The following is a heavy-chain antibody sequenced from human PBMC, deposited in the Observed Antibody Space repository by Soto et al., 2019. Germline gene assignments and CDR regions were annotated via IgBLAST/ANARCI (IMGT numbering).Heavy chain of an antibody. V-gene: IGHV1-18*01. CDR2: ISAYNGNT. CDR1: GHTFTSYG. CDR3: ARNLGLLMGGSSAGAPFDY. Sequence: QVQLVQSGAEVKKPGASVKVSCKASGHTFTSYGSSWVRQAPAQGLEWMGWISAYNGNTNYAQQLQGRVTMTTDTATSTAYMELRSLRSDDTAVYYAARNLGLLMGGSSAGAPFDYWGQGTLVTVGS. D-gene: IGHD6-6*01. J-gene: IGHJ4*02.